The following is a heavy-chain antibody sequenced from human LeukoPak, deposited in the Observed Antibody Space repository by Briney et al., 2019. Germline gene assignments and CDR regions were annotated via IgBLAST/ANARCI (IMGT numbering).Heavy chain of an antibody. CDR3: ARDDCSSISCYHNWFDP. CDR1: GFTFSSCW. CDR2: IKQDGSEK. Sequence: GGSLRLSCAASGFTFSSCWMSWVRQAPGKGLEWVANIKQDGSEKYYVDSVKGRFTISRDNAKNSLYLQMNSLRAEDTAVYYCARDDCSSISCYHNWFDPWGQGTLVTVSS. D-gene: IGHD2-2*01. J-gene: IGHJ5*02. V-gene: IGHV3-7*01.